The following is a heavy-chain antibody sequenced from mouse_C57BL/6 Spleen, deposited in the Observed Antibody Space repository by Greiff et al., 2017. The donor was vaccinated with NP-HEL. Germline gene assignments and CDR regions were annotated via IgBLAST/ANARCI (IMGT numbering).Heavy chain of an antibody. CDR3: ARYDNAMDY. Sequence: EVKLVESEGGLVQPGSSMKLSCTASGFTFSDYYMAWVRQVPEKGLEWVANINYDGSSTYYLDSLKSRFIISRDNAKNILYLQMSSLKSEDTATYYCARYDNAMDYWGQGTSVTVSS. D-gene: IGHD2-3*01. V-gene: IGHV5-16*01. CDR1: GFTFSDYY. CDR2: INYDGSST. J-gene: IGHJ4*01.